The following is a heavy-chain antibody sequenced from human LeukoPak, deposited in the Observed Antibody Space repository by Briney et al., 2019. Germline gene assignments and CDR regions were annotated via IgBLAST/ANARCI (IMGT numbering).Heavy chain of an antibody. D-gene: IGHD6-19*01. CDR1: GYTFTGYY. J-gene: IGHJ4*02. CDR3: ARQWLSTQLDY. V-gene: IGHV1-2*04. Sequence: ASVTVSCKASGYTFTGYYMHWVRQAPGQGLEWMGWINPNSGGTNYAQKFQGWVTMTRDTSISTAYMELSRLRSDDTAVYYCARQWLSTQLDYWGQGTLVTVSS. CDR2: INPNSGGT.